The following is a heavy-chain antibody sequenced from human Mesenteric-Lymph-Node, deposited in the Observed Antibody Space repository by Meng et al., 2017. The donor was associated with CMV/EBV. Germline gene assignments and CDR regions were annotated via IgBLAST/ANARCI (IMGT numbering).Heavy chain of an antibody. Sequence: CQASRYTFTSYDINWVRQATGQGLEWMGWMNPNSGNTGYAQTFQGRVTITRNTSISTAYMELSSLRSEDTAVYYCARGRYSSSFFDYWGQGTLVTVSS. CDR1: RYTFTSYD. CDR3: ARGRYSSSFFDY. J-gene: IGHJ4*02. V-gene: IGHV1-8*03. D-gene: IGHD6-13*01. CDR2: MNPNSGNT.